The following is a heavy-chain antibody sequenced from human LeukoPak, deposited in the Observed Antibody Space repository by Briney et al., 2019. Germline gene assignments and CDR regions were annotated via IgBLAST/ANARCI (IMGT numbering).Heavy chain of an antibody. D-gene: IGHD5-12*01. CDR1: GFTFSSYA. J-gene: IGHJ4*02. CDR2: ISGSGGST. CDR3: AKLRYSGYDWGFDY. V-gene: IGHV3-23*01. Sequence: GGSLRLSCAASGFTFSSYAMSWVRQAPGKGLEWVSAISGSGGSTYYADSVKGRFTISRDNSKNTLYLQMNSLRAEDTTVYYCAKLRYSGYDWGFDYWGQGTLVTVSS.